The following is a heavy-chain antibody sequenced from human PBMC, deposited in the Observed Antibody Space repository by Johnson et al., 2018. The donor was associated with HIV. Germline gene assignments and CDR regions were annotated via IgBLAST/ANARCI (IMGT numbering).Heavy chain of an antibody. D-gene: IGHD5-24*01. Sequence: QVQLVESGGGVVQPGRSLRLSCAASGFTFSSYAMHWVRQAPGKGLEWVAVISYDGSNKYYADSVKGRFTISRDNAKNTLYLQMNSLRAEDTAVYYCAAHLVEMATKSLNAFDIWGQGTMVTVSS. CDR2: ISYDGSNK. CDR3: AAHLVEMATKSLNAFDI. J-gene: IGHJ3*02. V-gene: IGHV3-30-3*01. CDR1: GFTFSSYA.